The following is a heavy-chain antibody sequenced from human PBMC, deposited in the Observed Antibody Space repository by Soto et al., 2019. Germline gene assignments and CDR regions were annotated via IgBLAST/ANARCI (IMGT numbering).Heavy chain of an antibody. J-gene: IGHJ5*02. CDR1: GGSMTSYY. Sequence: SETLSLTCTVSGGSMTSYYWTWIRQPAGKGLEWIGPVYSSGGTHYNPSLKSRVTISLDTSKNQFSLRLLSVTDADTAVYFCARGQRFSDWFDPWGQGTLVTVSS. CDR3: ARGQRFSDWFDP. CDR2: VYSSGGT. D-gene: IGHD3-3*01. V-gene: IGHV4-4*07.